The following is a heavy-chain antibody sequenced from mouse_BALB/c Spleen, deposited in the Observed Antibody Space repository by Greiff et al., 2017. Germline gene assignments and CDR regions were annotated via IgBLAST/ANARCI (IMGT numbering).Heavy chain of an antibody. V-gene: IGHV1-87*01. Sequence: VKLQESGAELARPGASVKLSCKASGYTFTSYWMQWVKQRPGQGLEWIGAIYPGDGDTRYTQKFKGKATLTADKSSSTAYMQLSSLASEDSAVYYCARVRYDVGWFAYWGQGTLVTVSA. D-gene: IGHD2-14*01. J-gene: IGHJ3*01. CDR1: GYTFTSYW. CDR2: IYPGDGDT. CDR3: ARVRYDVGWFAY.